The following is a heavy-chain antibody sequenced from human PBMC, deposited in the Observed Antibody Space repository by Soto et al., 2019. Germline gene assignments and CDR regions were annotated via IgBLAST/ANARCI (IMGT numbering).Heavy chain of an antibody. D-gene: IGHD3-22*01. CDR1: GGTFSSYA. Sequence: QVQLVQSGAEVKKPGSSVKVSCKASGGTFSSYAISWVRQAPGQGLEWMGGINPIFGTANYAQKFKGRVTITADESTSTAYMELSSLRSEDTAVYYCARVLKGYYDSSGYAFEIWGQGTMVTVSS. CDR2: INPIFGTA. CDR3: ARVLKGYYDSSGYAFEI. J-gene: IGHJ3*02. V-gene: IGHV1-69*01.